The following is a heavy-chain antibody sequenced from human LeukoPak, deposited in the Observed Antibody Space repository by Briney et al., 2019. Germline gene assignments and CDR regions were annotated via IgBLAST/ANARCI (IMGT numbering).Heavy chain of an antibody. D-gene: IGHD4-17*01. CDR1: GFTFTNSY. Sequence: PGGSLRLSCAASGFTFTNSYMTWVRQAPGKGLEWVSYISSSSSTIYYADSVKGRFTISRDNAKNSLYLQMNSLRAEDTAVYYCASPVNDYGDYGFDYWGQGTLVTVSS. J-gene: IGHJ4*02. CDR3: ASPVNDYGDYGFDY. V-gene: IGHV3-48*01. CDR2: ISSSSSTI.